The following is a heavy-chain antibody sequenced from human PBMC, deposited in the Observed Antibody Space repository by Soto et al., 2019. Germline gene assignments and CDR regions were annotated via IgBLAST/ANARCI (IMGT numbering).Heavy chain of an antibody. J-gene: IGHJ5*02. CDR3: ERDSSLHWFDP. CDR2: ISAYNGNT. D-gene: IGHD6-19*01. Sequence: ASVKVSCKASGYTFTSYGISWVRQAPGQGLEWMGWISAYNGNTNYAQKLQGRVTMTTDTSTRTAYMEVRSPRSHDKAVYYCERDSSLHWFDPWCQGNLVNVS. V-gene: IGHV1-18*01. CDR1: GYTFTSYG.